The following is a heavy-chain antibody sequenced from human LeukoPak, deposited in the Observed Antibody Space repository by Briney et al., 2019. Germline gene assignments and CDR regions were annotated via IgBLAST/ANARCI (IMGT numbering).Heavy chain of an antibody. CDR3: ERPHRGTTNQFDY. J-gene: IGHJ4*02. CDR1: GYSFTSYW. D-gene: IGHD3-16*01. Sequence: GESLKISCKGSGYSFTSYWIGWVRQMPGKGLKWMGIIYPGDSDTRYSPSFQGQVTISADKSISTAYLQWSSLKASDTAMYYCERPHRGTTNQFDYWGQGTLVTVSS. V-gene: IGHV5-51*01. CDR2: IYPGDSDT.